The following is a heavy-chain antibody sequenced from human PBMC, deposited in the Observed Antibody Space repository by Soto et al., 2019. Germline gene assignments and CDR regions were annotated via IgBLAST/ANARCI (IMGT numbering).Heavy chain of an antibody. Sequence: GESLKIACKGSGYSFTSYWISWVRQMPGKGLEWMGRIDPSDSYTNYSPSFQGHVTISADKSISTAYLQWSSLKASDTAMYYCARTGYSSSWYPSDVWGQGTTVTVSS. J-gene: IGHJ6*02. CDR3: ARTGYSSSWYPSDV. D-gene: IGHD6-13*01. CDR2: IDPSDSYT. V-gene: IGHV5-10-1*01. CDR1: GYSFTSYW.